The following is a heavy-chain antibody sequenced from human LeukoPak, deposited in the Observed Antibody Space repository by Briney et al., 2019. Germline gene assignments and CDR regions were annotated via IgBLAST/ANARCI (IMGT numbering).Heavy chain of an antibody. V-gene: IGHV3-15*01. CDR3: TTDRYCSGGSCRYYFDY. J-gene: IGHJ4*02. CDR1: GFTFSNAW. CDR2: IKSKTDGGTT. D-gene: IGHD2-15*01. Sequence: EGSLRLSCAASGFTFSNAWMSWVRQAPGKGLEWVGRIKSKTDGGTTDYAAPVKGRFTISRDDSKNTLYLQMNSLKTEDTAVYYCTTDRYCSGGSCRYYFDYWGQGTLVTVSS.